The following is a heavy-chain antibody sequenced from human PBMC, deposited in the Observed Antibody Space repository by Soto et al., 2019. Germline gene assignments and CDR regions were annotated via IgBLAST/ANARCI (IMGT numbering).Heavy chain of an antibody. CDR2: IYYSGST. Sequence: SETLSLTSTVSGGNIISYYWSWIRQPPGKGLEWIGYIYYSGSTNYNPSLKSRVTISVDTSKNQFSLKLSSVTAADTAVYYCAREGGIGGYDYGSAWFDPWGQGTLVTVSS. CDR3: AREGGIGGYDYGSAWFDP. D-gene: IGHD5-12*01. CDR1: GGNIISYY. V-gene: IGHV4-59*01. J-gene: IGHJ5*02.